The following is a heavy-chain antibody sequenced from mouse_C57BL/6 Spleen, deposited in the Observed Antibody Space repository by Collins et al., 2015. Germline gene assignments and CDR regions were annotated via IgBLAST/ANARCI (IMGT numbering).Heavy chain of an antibody. Sequence: EVQLQQSGPELVKPGASVKISCKATGYTFTDYYMNWVKQSHGKSPEWIGDINPNDYFTRYNQNFGGRATLTVDKSSSTAYMDLRSLTFEDSAVYFCARKNLIYSFAYWGQGTLVTASA. J-gene: IGHJ3*01. CDR2: INPNDYFT. V-gene: IGHV1-26*01. CDR1: GYTFTDYY. D-gene: IGHD2-12*01. CDR3: ARKNLIYSFAY.